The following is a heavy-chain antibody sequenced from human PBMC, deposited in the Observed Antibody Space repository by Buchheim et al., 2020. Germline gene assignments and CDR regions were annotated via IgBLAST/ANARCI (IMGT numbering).Heavy chain of an antibody. CDR3: ARSPLVRYCSGGSCYVQD. CDR1: GGSISSSSYY. CDR2: IYYSGST. D-gene: IGHD2-15*01. Sequence: QLQLQESGPGLVKPSETLFLTCTVSGGSISSSSYYWGWIRQPPGKGLEWIGSIYYSGSTYYNPSLKSRVTISVDTSKNQFSLKLSSVTAADTAVYYCARSPLVRYCSGGSCYVQDWGQGTL. V-gene: IGHV4-39*07. J-gene: IGHJ4*02.